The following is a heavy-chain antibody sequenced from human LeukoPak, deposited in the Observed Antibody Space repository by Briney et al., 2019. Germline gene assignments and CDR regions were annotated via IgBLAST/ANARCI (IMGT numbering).Heavy chain of an antibody. CDR3: ARDPASGGFDS. D-gene: IGHD2-15*01. Sequence: GGSLRLSCAASGFTLSSYWMSWVRQAPGKGLEWVANIKPDGSEKHYMDSVKGRFTISRDNAKRSLYLQMNSLRDEDTAVYYCARDPASGGFDSWGQGILVTVSS. V-gene: IGHV3-7*01. CDR2: IKPDGSEK. CDR1: GFTLSSYW. J-gene: IGHJ4*02.